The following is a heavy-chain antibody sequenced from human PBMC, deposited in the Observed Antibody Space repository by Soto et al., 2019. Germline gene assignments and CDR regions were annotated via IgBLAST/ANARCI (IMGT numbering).Heavy chain of an antibody. V-gene: IGHV3-23*01. CDR3: ERSGIATPGGLDY. CDR2: ISGSGGTT. Sequence: EVQLLESGGGLVQPGGSLRLSCAASGFTFNSYTMSWVRQAPGKGLEWVSSISGSGGTTYYADSVKGRFTISRDNSKNTLYMEMNNPRAEDTAVYYCERSGIATPGGLDYWGQGTLVTVSS. D-gene: IGHD6-13*01. J-gene: IGHJ4*02. CDR1: GFTFNSYT.